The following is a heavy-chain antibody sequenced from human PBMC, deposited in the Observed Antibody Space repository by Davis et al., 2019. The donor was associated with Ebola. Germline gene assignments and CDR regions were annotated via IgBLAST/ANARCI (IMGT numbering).Heavy chain of an antibody. V-gene: IGHV4-30-2*01. CDR2: IYHSGST. Sequence: MPSETLSLTCAVPGCSISSGGYSWSCILQPPGKGLEWIGYIYHSGSTYYNPSLKSRVTISVDRSKNQFSLKLSSVTAADTAVYYCARSRGLGYCSGGSCYSVYYFDYWGQGTLVTVSS. D-gene: IGHD2-15*01. CDR1: GCSISSGGYS. CDR3: ARSRGLGYCSGGSCYSVYYFDY. J-gene: IGHJ4*02.